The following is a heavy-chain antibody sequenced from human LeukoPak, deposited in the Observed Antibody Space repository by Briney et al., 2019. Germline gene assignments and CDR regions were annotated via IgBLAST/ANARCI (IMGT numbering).Heavy chain of an antibody. CDR1: GFTFSSYG. D-gene: IGHD6-19*01. CDR3: ARDHLHSSGWHTDAFDI. V-gene: IGHV3-48*01. CDR2: ISSSSSTI. J-gene: IGHJ3*02. Sequence: GGSLRLSCAASGFTFSSYGMNWVRQAPGKGLEWVSYISSSSSTIYYADSVKGRFTISRDNAKNSLYLQMNSLRAEDTAVYYCARDHLHSSGWHTDAFDIWGQGTMATVSS.